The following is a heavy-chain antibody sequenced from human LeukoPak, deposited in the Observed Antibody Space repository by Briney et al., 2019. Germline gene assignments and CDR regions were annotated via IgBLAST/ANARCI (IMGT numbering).Heavy chain of an antibody. J-gene: IGHJ4*02. Sequence: GGSLRLSCAASGFTFSTYSMNWVRQAPGKGLEWVSVIYSGGSTYYADSVKGRFTISRDNSKNTLYLQMNSLRAEDTAVYYCASNVITTHYFDYWGQGTLVTVSS. D-gene: IGHD3-22*01. CDR3: ASNVITTHYFDY. CDR2: IYSGGST. CDR1: GFTFSTYS. V-gene: IGHV3-66*02.